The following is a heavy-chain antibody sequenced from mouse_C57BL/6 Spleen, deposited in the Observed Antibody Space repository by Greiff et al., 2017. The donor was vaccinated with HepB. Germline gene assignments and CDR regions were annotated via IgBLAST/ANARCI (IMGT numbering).Heavy chain of an antibody. CDR2: INPYNGGT. J-gene: IGHJ1*03. Sequence: VQLQQSGPVLVKPGASVKMSCKASGYTFTDYYMNWVKQSHGKSLEWIGVINPYNGGTSYNQKFKGKATLTVDKSSSTAYMELNSLTSEDSAVYYCARGGYYGSSYLGYFDVWGTGTTVTVSS. V-gene: IGHV1-19*01. CDR3: ARGGYYGSSYLGYFDV. D-gene: IGHD1-1*01. CDR1: GYTFTDYY.